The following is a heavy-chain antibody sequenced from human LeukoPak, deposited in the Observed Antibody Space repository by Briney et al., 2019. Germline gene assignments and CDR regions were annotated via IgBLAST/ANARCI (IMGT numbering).Heavy chain of an antibody. V-gene: IGHV1-18*01. D-gene: IGHD1-26*01. CDR3: ARDLSGMWELSDAFDI. CDR2: VSAYNGNT. CDR1: GGTFSSYG. J-gene: IGHJ3*02. Sequence: ASVKVSCKASGGTFSSYGISWVRQAPGQGLEWMGWVSAYNGNTNYAQKLQGRVTMTTDTSTSTAYMELRSLRSDDTAVYYCARDLSGMWELSDAFDIWGQGTMVTVSS.